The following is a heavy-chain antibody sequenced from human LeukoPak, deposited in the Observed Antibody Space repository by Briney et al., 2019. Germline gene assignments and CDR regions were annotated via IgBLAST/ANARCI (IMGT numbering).Heavy chain of an antibody. CDR3: AKDLDGGSLYSAGYFDY. D-gene: IGHD1-26*01. CDR2: ISGSGGST. CDR1: GFTFSSYA. Sequence: GGSLRLSCAASGFTFSSYAMSWVRQAPGKGLEWVSAISGSGGSTYYADSVKGRFTISRDNSKNTLYLQMNSLRAEDTAVYYCAKDLDGGSLYSAGYFDYWGQGTLVTVSS. V-gene: IGHV3-23*01. J-gene: IGHJ4*02.